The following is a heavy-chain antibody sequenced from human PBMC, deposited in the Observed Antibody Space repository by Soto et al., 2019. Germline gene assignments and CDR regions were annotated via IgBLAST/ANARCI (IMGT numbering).Heavy chain of an antibody. V-gene: IGHV4-39*01. D-gene: IGHD3-9*01. Sequence: PSETLSLTCTVSGGSISSSSYYWGWIRQPPGKGLEWIGSIYYSGSTYYNPSLKSRVTISVDTSKNQFSLKLSSVTAADTAVYYCARAFAIDWSTYYFDYWGQGPLVT. CDR2: IYYSGST. J-gene: IGHJ4*02. CDR3: ARAFAIDWSTYYFDY. CDR1: GGSISSSSYY.